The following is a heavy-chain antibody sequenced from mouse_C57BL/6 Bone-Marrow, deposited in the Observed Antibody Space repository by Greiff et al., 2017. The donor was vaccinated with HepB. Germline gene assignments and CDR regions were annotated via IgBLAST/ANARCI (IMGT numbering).Heavy chain of an antibody. CDR3: TRPLDYYGSSGFAY. CDR1: GYTFTDYE. Sequence: VQLQQSGAELVRPGASVTLSCKASGYTFTDYEMHWVKQTPVHGLEWIGAIDPETGGTAYNQKFKGKAILTADKSSSTAYMELRILTSEDSAVYYCTRPLDYYGSSGFAYWGQGTLVTVSA. CDR2: IDPETGGT. D-gene: IGHD1-1*01. J-gene: IGHJ3*01. V-gene: IGHV1-15*01.